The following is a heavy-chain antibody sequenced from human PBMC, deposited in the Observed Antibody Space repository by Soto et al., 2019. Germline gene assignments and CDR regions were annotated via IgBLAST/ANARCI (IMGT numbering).Heavy chain of an antibody. J-gene: IGHJ6*02. D-gene: IGHD5-12*01. CDR2: IYYSGST. CDR1: GGSISSGDYY. Sequence: PSETLSLTCTVSGGSISSGDYYWGWIRKPPGKGLEWIGYIYYSGSTYYNPSLKSRVTISVDTSKNQFSLKLSSVTAADTAVYYCARGLIVAPYYYYYGMDVWGQGTTVTVSS. V-gene: IGHV4-30-4*01. CDR3: ARGLIVAPYYYYYGMDV.